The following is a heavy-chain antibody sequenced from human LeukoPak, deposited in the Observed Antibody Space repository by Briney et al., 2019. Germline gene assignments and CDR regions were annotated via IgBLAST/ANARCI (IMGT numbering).Heavy chain of an antibody. Sequence: SETLSLTCSVSGDSISPNFWTWIRQPPGKGLECIRYIFDSGSTNYNPSLKTRVTISLDTSKNQFSLKLDSVTAADTAVYFCARDPYGPPDAFDIWGQGTTVTVSS. CDR3: ARDPYGPPDAFDI. D-gene: IGHD3-10*01. V-gene: IGHV4-59*01. CDR2: IFDSGST. CDR1: GDSISPNF. J-gene: IGHJ3*02.